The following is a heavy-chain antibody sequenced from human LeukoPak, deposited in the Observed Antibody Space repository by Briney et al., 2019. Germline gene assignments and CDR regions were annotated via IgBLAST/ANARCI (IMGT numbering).Heavy chain of an antibody. Sequence: GASVKVSCKASGYTFTSYGISWVRQAPGQGLEWMGWTSAYNGNTNYAQKLQGRVTMTTDTSTSTAYMELRSLRSDDTAVYYCATVSVRYSYGYRYYYGMDVWGQGTTVTVSS. D-gene: IGHD5-18*01. CDR3: ATVSVRYSYGYRYYYGMDV. CDR2: TSAYNGNT. CDR1: GYTFTSYG. J-gene: IGHJ6*02. V-gene: IGHV1-18*01.